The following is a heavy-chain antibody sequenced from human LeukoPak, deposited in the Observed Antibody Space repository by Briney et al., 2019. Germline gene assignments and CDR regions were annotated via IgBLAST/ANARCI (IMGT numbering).Heavy chain of an antibody. CDR3: ARDWRGGSRNYYYYYMDV. CDR1: LFTFSSHW. CDR2: INGDGSST. V-gene: IGHV3-74*01. J-gene: IGHJ6*03. D-gene: IGHD1-14*01. Sequence: GGSLSLSCAPSLFTFSSHWLHWVRQAQGKGLVWVSRINGDGSSTSYADSVKGRFTISRDNAKNTLYLQMNSLRAEDTAVYYCARDWRGGSRNYYYYYMDVWGKGTTVTVSS.